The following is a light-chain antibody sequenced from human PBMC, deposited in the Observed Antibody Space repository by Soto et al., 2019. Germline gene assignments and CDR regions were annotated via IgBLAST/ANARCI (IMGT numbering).Light chain of an antibody. J-gene: IGLJ2*01. V-gene: IGLV2-14*01. Sequence: QSALTQPASVSGSPGQSITISCTGTSSDVGGYNHVSWYQHSPGKDPKLILFAVSDRPSGVSHRFSGSKSGNTASLTISGLQAEDEADYYCCSYPSLSTVVFGGGTKVTVL. CDR2: AVS. CDR3: CSYPSLSTVV. CDR1: SSDVGGYNH.